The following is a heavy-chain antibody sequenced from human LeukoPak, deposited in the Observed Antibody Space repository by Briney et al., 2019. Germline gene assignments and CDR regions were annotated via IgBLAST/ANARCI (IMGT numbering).Heavy chain of an antibody. CDR3: ATASYSGWTASHDY. CDR2: LYSDGST. CDR1: GFAVINNY. J-gene: IGHJ4*02. D-gene: IGHD6-25*01. V-gene: IGHV3-66*01. Sequence: GGSLRLSCAVYGFAVINNYMSWVRQAPGKGLEWVSVLYSDGSTYYLDSVKGRFTISRDNSKNTLSLQMNNLRAEDTAVYYCATASYSGWTASHDYWGQGTLVTVSS.